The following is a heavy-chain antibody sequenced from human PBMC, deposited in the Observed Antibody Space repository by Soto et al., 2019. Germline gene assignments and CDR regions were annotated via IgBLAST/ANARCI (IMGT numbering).Heavy chain of an antibody. J-gene: IGHJ4*02. V-gene: IGHV4-39*01. CDR1: GGSVSSSGYY. Sequence: KTSETLSLTCTVSGGSVSSSGYYWGWIRQPPGKGLEWIGSIYYGGISYSNPSLKSRVTISVDTSKNQFSLRLRSVTAADTSMYYCARHQDSYYKDHFDYWGQGALVTVSS. CDR3: ARHQDSYYKDHFDY. CDR2: IYYGGIS. D-gene: IGHD3-10*01.